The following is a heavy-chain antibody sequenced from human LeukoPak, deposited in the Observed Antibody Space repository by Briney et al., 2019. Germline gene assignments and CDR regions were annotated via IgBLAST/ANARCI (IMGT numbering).Heavy chain of an antibody. CDR3: ARDRSSYYLDY. V-gene: IGHV3-48*01. D-gene: IGHD6-13*01. CDR2: ISSVGSTI. CDR1: GFTFTSYR. Sequence: PGGSLRLSCPPSGFTFTSYRMTWVRQAPGRGLGWISYISSVGSTIYDADSVKGRFTIYRDIAKNSLFLQMNSLRAEDTAVYYCARDRSSYYLDYWGQGILVTVSS. J-gene: IGHJ4*02.